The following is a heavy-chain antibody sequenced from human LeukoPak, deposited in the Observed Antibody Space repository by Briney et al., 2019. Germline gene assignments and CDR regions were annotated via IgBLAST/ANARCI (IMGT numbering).Heavy chain of an antibody. D-gene: IGHD3-9*01. Sequence: SETLSLTCTVSGGSISSYYWSWIRQPPGKGLEWIGYIYYSGSTNYNPSLKSRVTISVDTSKNQFSLKLSSVTAADTAVYYCARAVGYDDVTGYYRGWYFDLWGRGTLVTVSS. J-gene: IGHJ2*01. CDR1: GGSISSYY. CDR3: ARAVGYDDVTGYYRGWYFDL. V-gene: IGHV4-59*08. CDR2: IYYSGST.